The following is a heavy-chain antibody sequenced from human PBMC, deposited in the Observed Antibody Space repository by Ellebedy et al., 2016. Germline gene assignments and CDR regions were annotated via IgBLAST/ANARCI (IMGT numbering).Heavy chain of an antibody. CDR3: ARSWTAAGHERFDY. J-gene: IGHJ4*02. CDR2: IIPIFGTA. D-gene: IGHD6-13*01. V-gene: IGHV1-69*13. CDR1: GGTFSSYA. Sequence: SVKVSXXASGGTFSSYAISWVRQAPGQGLEWMGGIIPIFGTANYAQKFQGRVTITADESTSTAYMELSSLRSEDTAVYYCARSWTAAGHERFDYWGQGTLVTVSS.